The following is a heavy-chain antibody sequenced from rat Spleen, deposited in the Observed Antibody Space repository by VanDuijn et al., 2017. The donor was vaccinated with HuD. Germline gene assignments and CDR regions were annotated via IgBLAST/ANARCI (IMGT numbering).Heavy chain of an antibody. CDR1: GFSLTTFN. D-gene: IGHD1-11*01. CDR3: TRTYGGYTSHWFAY. J-gene: IGHJ3*01. CDR2: IWTGGST. V-gene: IGHV2-1*01. Sequence: QVQLKETGPDLVQLTQTLSITCTVTGFSLTTFNVHWVRHPPGKGLEWMGVIWTGGSTAYKTLLKSRLSISRDTSKSQVFLKMNSLQTEDTAIYFCTRTYGGYTSHWFAYWGQGTLVTVSS.